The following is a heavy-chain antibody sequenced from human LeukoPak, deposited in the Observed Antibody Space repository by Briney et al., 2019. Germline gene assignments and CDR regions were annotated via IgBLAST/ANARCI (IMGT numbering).Heavy chain of an antibody. CDR2: ISAYNGNT. J-gene: IGHJ4*02. CDR3: ARDAFIGGWYFFDY. CDR1: GYTFTSYG. V-gene: IGHV1-18*01. Sequence: GASVKVSCKASGYTFTSYGISWVRQAPGQGLEWMGWISAYNGNTNYAQKLQGRVTMTTDTSTSTAYMELRSLGSDDTAVYNCARDAFIGGWYFFDYWGQGTLVTVSS. D-gene: IGHD6-19*01.